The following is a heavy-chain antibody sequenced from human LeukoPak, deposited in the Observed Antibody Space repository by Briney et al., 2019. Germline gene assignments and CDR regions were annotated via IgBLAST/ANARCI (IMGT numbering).Heavy chain of an antibody. V-gene: IGHV3-23*01. J-gene: IGHJ4*02. CDR3: AKAPAYYYGSGSFLAY. D-gene: IGHD3-10*01. CDR2: IGRSGGDT. CDR1: GFTFSSYA. Sequence: GGSLRLSCAASGFTFSSYAMNWVRQVPGKGLEWVSVIGRSGGDTYYADSVKGRFTISRDNSKNTLYLQMNSLRAEDTAVYYCAKAPAYYYGSGSFLAYWGQGTLVTVSS.